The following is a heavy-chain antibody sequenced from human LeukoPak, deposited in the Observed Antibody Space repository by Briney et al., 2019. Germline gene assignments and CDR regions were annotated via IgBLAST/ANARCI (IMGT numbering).Heavy chain of an antibody. V-gene: IGHV3-64*02. CDR2: ISSNGGST. Sequence: GSLRLSCAASGFTFSSYAMHWVRQAPGKGLEYASAISSNGGSTYYADSVKGRFTISRDNSKNTLYPQMGSLRAEDMAVYYCARGAGPRQYYFDYWGQGTLVTVSS. CDR1: GFTFSSYA. J-gene: IGHJ4*02. D-gene: IGHD6-19*01. CDR3: ARGAGPRQYYFDY.